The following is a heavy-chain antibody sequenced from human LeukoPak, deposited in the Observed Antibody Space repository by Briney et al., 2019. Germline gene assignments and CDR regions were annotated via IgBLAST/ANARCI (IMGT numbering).Heavy chain of an antibody. V-gene: IGHV3-30*04. CDR2: ISYDGSNK. J-gene: IGHJ4*02. CDR3: ARSISSN. Sequence: GGSLRLSCAASGFTFSSYAMHWVRQAPGKGLEWVAVISYDGSNKYYADSVKGRFTISRDNSKNTLYLQMNSLRAEDTAVYYCARSISSNWGQGTLVIVSS. D-gene: IGHD6-13*01. CDR1: GFTFSSYA.